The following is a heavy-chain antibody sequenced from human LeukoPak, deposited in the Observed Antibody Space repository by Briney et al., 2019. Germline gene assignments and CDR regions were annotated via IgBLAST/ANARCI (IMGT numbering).Heavy chain of an antibody. J-gene: IGHJ4*02. CDR3: ARMGAIAGASANVDF. CDR1: GGSFSSYY. Sequence: SETLSLTCAVYGGSFSSYYWSWIRQPPGKGLEWIGYIYNTGEITDYSPSLKSRVTISVDTSKNQFSLRLNSVTTADTAVYYCARMGAIAGASANVDFWGQGTLVTVSS. V-gene: IGHV4-59*01. CDR2: IYNTGEIT. D-gene: IGHD4/OR15-4a*01.